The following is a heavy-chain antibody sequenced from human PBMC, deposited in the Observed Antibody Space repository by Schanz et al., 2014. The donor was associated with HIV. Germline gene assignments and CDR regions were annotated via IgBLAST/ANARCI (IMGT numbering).Heavy chain of an antibody. CDR3: AKGQRGIVRGDIDY. V-gene: IGHV3-30*04. D-gene: IGHD3-10*01. CDR2: ISYDGSNK. Sequence: VQLVESGGGVVQPGRSLRLSCAVSGFTFSNYAMHWVRQAPGKGLEWVAVISYDGSNKYYADSVKGRFTISRDNSKNTLYLQMNSLRAEDTAVYYCAKGQRGIVRGDIDYWGQGTLVTVSS. CDR1: GFTFSNYA. J-gene: IGHJ4*02.